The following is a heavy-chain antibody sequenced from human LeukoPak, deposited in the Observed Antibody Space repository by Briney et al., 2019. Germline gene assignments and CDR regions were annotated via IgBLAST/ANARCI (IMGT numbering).Heavy chain of an antibody. Sequence: GGSLRLSCAVSRLTFSEYWMHSVRQAAGKGLVWVAGISKDGGSTEYADFVKGRCTISRDNAKNTLYLQMNSLTVDDSAVYYCTSGIGTYDYWGLGAQVTVSS. CDR2: ISKDGGST. J-gene: IGHJ4*02. D-gene: IGHD1-14*01. CDR3: TSGIGTYDY. CDR1: RLTFSEYW. V-gene: IGHV3-74*03.